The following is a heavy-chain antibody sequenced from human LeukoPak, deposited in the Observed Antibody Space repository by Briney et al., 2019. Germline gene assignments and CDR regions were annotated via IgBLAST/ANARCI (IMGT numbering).Heavy chain of an antibody. CDR2: ISSSSSYI. V-gene: IGHV3-21*01. J-gene: IGHJ6*04. Sequence: GGSLRLSCAASGFTYRSYSMNWVRQAPGKGLEWVSSISSSSSYIYYADSVKGRFTISRDNAKNSLYLQMNSLRAEDTAVYYCARDRGGIAAAAHLDVWGKGTTVTVSS. CDR1: GFTYRSYS. D-gene: IGHD6-13*01. CDR3: ARDRGGIAAAAHLDV.